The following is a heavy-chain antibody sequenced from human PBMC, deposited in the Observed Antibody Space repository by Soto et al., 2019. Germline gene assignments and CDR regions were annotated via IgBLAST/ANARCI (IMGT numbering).Heavy chain of an antibody. CDR2: ISGSGGST. J-gene: IGHJ4*02. V-gene: IGHV3-23*01. CDR3: AKEMGITMIVGVIRRIDY. Sequence: GGSLRLSCAASGFTFSSYAMSWVRQAPGKGLEWVSAISGSGGSTYYADSVKGWFTISRDNSKNTLYLQMNSLRAEDTAVYYCAKEMGITMIVGVIRRIDYWGKGTLVTVSS. CDR1: GFTFSSYA. D-gene: IGHD3-22*01.